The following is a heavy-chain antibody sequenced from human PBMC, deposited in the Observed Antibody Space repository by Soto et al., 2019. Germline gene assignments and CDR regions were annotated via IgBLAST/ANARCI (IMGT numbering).Heavy chain of an antibody. D-gene: IGHD3-9*01. CDR3: ARLDDILTGYFDY. CDR2: IYYSGST. Sequence: SETLSLTCTVSGGSISSYYWSWIRQPPGKGLEWIGYIYYSGSTNYNPSLKSRVTISVDTSKNQFSLKLSSVTAADTAVHYCARLDDILTGYFDYWGQGTLVTVSS. CDR1: GGSISSYY. V-gene: IGHV4-59*01. J-gene: IGHJ4*02.